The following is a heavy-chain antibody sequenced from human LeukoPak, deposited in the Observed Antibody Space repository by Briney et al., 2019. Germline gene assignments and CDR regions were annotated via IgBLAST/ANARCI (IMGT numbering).Heavy chain of an antibody. CDR3: ARDSRQLALDY. D-gene: IGHD6-13*01. V-gene: IGHV3-74*01. Sequence: RGSLRLSCAASGFAFSSYWMHWVRQAPGKGLVWVSRINSDGSSTSYADSVKGRFTISRDNSKNTLYLHMNSLRPDDTAVYYCARDSRQLALDYWGQGTLVTVSS. CDR2: INSDGSST. CDR1: GFAFSSYW. J-gene: IGHJ4*02.